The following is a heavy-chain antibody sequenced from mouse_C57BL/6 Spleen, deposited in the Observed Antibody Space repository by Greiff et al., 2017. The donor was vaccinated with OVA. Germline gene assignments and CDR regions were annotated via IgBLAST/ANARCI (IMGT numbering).Heavy chain of an antibody. CDR2: INPSNGGT. CDR1: GYTFTSYW. CDR3: ARIDGSSYWYFDV. D-gene: IGHD1-1*01. J-gene: IGHJ1*03. V-gene: IGHV1-53*01. Sequence: QVQLQQPGTELVKPGASVKLSCKASGYTFTSYWMHWVKQRPGQGLEWIGNINPSNGGTNYNEKFKSKATLSVDKSSSTAYMQLSSLTSEDSAVYYCARIDGSSYWYFDVWGTGTTVTVSS.